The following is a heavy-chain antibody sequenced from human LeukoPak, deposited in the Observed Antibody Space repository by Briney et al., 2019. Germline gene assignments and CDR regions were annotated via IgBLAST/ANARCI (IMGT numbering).Heavy chain of an antibody. Sequence: SETLSLTCAVYGGSFSGYYWSWIRQPPGKGLEWIGEINHSGSTNYNPSLKSRVTISVDTSKNQFSLKLSSVTAADTAVYYCAGHPRWFDPWGQGTLVTVSS. CDR2: INHSGST. CDR3: AGHPRWFDP. CDR1: GGSFSGYY. V-gene: IGHV4-34*01. J-gene: IGHJ5*02.